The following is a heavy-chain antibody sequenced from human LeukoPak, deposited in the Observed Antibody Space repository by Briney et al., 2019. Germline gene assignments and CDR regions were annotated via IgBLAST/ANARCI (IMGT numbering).Heavy chain of an antibody. CDR1: GFTFSSYA. D-gene: IGHD1-1*01. J-gene: IGHJ4*02. V-gene: IGHV3-30*04. Sequence: GGSLRLSCAASGFTFSSYAMHWVRQAPGMGLEWVAVISYDGSNKYYADSVKGRFTISRDNSKNTLYLQMNSLRAEDTAVYYCASNWNCDYWGQGTLVTVSS. CDR2: ISYDGSNK. CDR3: ASNWNCDY.